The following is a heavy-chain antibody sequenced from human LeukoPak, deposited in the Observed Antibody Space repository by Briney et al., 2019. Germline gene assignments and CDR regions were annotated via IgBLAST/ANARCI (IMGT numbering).Heavy chain of an antibody. CDR1: GFSLGDFA. D-gene: IGHD1-26*01. Sequence: GGSLRLSCVASGFSLGDFAMDWVRQAPGKGLEWVSYISASSSAIFYGDSVKGRFTISRDNAKNSLFLQMDNLRAEDTAVYYCARGEGRVGSNFDFWGQGTLVTVSS. CDR3: ARGEGRVGSNFDF. V-gene: IGHV3-48*01. CDR2: ISASSSAI. J-gene: IGHJ4*02.